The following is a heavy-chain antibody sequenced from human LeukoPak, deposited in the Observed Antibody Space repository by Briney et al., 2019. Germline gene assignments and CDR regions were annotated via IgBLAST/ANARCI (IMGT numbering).Heavy chain of an antibody. V-gene: IGHV3-72*01. CDR3: ARGHWSFDL. CDR2: SGNKADRYTT. J-gene: IGHJ2*01. Sequence: GGSLRLSCAASGFIFSDHYMDWVRQAPGEGLEWVGRSGNKADRYTTRYAASVKGRFTISRDDSKNSLYLQMNSLKTEDTAIYYCARGHWSFDLWGRGTLVTVSS. CDR1: GFIFSDHY.